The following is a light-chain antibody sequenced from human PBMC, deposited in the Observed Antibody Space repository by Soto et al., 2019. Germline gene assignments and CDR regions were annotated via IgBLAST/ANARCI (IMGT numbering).Light chain of an antibody. CDR1: RTDIGGYNY. V-gene: IGLV2-14*01. Sequence: QSALTQPASVSGSLGQSITISCTGTRTDIGGYNYVSWYQQYPGKAPKLVICEVTSRPSGISDRFSGYKSVNTASLTISGLQAEDEADYFCTSYTNSKAYILFGGGTKLTVL. CDR2: EVT. CDR3: TSYTNSKAYIL. J-gene: IGLJ2*01.